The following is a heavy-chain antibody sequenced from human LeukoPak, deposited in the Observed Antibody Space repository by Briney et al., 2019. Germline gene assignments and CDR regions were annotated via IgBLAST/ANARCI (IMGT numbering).Heavy chain of an antibody. CDR2: IYSRGST. CDR1: GFTVSNNY. V-gene: IGHV3-66*03. D-gene: IGHD3-22*01. CDR3: ARDYYGP. Sequence: GGSLRLSCAASGFTVSNNYMRWVRQAPGKGLEWVSSIYSRGSTSYVDSVKGRFTISRDNSKNTLFPQMNSLRVEDTAVYYCARDYYGPWGQGTLVTVSS. J-gene: IGHJ5*02.